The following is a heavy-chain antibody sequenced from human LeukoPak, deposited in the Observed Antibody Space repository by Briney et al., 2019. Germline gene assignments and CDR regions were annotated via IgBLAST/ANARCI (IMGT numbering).Heavy chain of an antibody. Sequence: ASVKVSCKASGYTFTGYYMHWVRQAPGQGLEWMGWINPTSGATNYAQKFQGRVTMTRDTSISTAYMGLSRLRSDDTAVYYCATPKVGEMWYYGMDVWGQGTTVTVSS. J-gene: IGHJ6*02. CDR1: GYTFTGYY. D-gene: IGHD3-10*01. CDR3: ATPKVGEMWYYGMDV. CDR2: INPTSGAT. V-gene: IGHV1-2*02.